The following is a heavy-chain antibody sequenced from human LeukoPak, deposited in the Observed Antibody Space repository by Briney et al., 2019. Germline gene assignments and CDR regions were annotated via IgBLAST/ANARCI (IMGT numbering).Heavy chain of an antibody. D-gene: IGHD3-3*01. CDR1: GFTFSSYA. CDR2: ISGSGGST. J-gene: IGHJ3*02. V-gene: IGHV3-23*01. CDR3: AKSGYYADDAFDI. Sequence: GGSLRLSCAASGFTFSSYAMSWVRQAPGKGLEWVSAISGSGGSTYYADSVKGRFTISRDNSENTLYLQMNSLRAEDTAVYYCAKSGYYADDAFDIWGQGTMVTVSS.